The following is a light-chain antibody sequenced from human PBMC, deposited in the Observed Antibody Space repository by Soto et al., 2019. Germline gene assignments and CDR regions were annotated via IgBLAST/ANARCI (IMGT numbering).Light chain of an antibody. V-gene: IGKV1-5*01. J-gene: IGKJ2*02. CDR1: QSISSW. Sequence: DIQMTQSPSTLSASVGDRVTITCRASQSISSWLAWYQQKPGKAPKLLIYDASSLESGVPSRFSGGGSGTEFTLTISSLQPDDFATYYCQQYNSYCTFGQGTKLEIK. CDR3: QQYNSYCT. CDR2: DAS.